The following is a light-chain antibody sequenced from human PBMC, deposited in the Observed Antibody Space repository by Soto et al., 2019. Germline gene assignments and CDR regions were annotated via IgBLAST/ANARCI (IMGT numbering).Light chain of an antibody. CDR2: NDN. V-gene: IGLV1-44*01. J-gene: IGLJ3*02. CDR1: SSNIGSKT. Sequence: QSVLTQPPSTSGTPGQRVTISCSGSSSNIGSKTLNWFRQVPGTAPKLLIYNDNQRPSGVPDRFSGSKSGTSASLAISGLQSEDEADYYCATWDVSLNGRVFGGGTTVTVL. CDR3: ATWDVSLNGRV.